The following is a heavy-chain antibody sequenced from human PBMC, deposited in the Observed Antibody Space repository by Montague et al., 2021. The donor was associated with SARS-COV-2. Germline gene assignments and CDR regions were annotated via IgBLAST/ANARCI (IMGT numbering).Heavy chain of an antibody. CDR1: GLTVSSNY. D-gene: IGHD3-10*01. CDR3: ARLYYYGSGRRMGYYYYGMDV. CDR2: IYSGGST. Sequence: SLRLSCAASGLTVSSNYMSWVRQAPGKGLEWVSVIYSGGSTYYADSVKGRFTISRDNSKNTLYLQMNSLRDEDTAVYYCARLYYYGSGRRMGYYYYGMDVWGQGTTVTVSS. V-gene: IGHV3-66*02. J-gene: IGHJ6*02.